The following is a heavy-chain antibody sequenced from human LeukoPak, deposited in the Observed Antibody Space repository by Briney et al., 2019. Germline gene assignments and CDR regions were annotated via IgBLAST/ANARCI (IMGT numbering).Heavy chain of an antibody. CDR2: INHSGST. Sequence: SETLSLTCAVYGGSFSGYYWSWIRQPPGKGLEWIGEINHSGSTNYNPSLKSRVTISVDTSKNQFSLKLSSVTAADTAVYYCARGRLRYYGSGSQRGKNWFDPRGQGTLVTVSS. V-gene: IGHV4-34*01. CDR1: GGSFSGYY. D-gene: IGHD3-10*01. J-gene: IGHJ5*02. CDR3: ARGRLRYYGSGSQRGKNWFDP.